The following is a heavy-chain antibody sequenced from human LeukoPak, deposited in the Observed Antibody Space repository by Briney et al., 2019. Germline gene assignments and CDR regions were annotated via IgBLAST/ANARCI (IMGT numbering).Heavy chain of an antibody. CDR3: ARGVYDSTGYYQY. Sequence: GGSLRLSCAASGFTFSNYEMNWVRQAPGKGLEWVSYISTSGSTIYYADSVKGRFTISRDNGKSSLYLQMNSLRAEDTAVYYCARGVYDSTGYYQYWGQGTLVTVSS. CDR2: ISTSGSTI. D-gene: IGHD3-22*01. J-gene: IGHJ4*02. CDR1: GFTFSNYE. V-gene: IGHV3-48*03.